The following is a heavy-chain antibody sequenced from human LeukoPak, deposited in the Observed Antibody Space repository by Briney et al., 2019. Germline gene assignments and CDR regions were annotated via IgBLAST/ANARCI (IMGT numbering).Heavy chain of an antibody. D-gene: IGHD3-9*01. CDR1: GGSISSYY. CDR3: ARVDWNWYFDL. J-gene: IGHJ2*01. V-gene: IGHV4-59*01. Sequence: PSETLSLTCTVSGGSISSYYWSWIRQPPGKGLEWIGYIYYGGSTNYNPSLKSRVTISVDTSKNQFSLKLSSVTAADTAVYYCARVDWNWYFDLWGRGTLVTVSS. CDR2: IYYGGST.